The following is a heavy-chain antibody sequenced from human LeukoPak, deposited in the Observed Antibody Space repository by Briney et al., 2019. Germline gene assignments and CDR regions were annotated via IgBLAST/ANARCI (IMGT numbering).Heavy chain of an antibody. D-gene: IGHD5-18*01. J-gene: IGHJ4*02. CDR1: GFTFSSYG. CDR2: IRYDGSNK. V-gene: IGHV3-30*02. CDR3: AKGGTAMVGGDY. Sequence: GGSLRLSCAASGFTFSSYGMHWVRQAPGKGLEWVAFIRYDGSNKYYADSVKGRFTISRDNSKNTLYLQMNSLRAEDTAVYYCAKGGTAMVGGDYWGQGTLVTVSS.